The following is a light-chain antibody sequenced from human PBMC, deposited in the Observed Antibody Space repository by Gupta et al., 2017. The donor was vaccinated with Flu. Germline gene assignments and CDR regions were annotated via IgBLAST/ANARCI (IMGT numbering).Light chain of an antibody. Sequence: SPATLSMSPGESTTRSCRASQSVGSYLEWYQQNPAQAPRLLIYDACNRAIAAPVRFSGCGYETDFTLTSSRREEEDFAVYYEHQRTTSVAFGHGTQVEIK. CDR3: HQRTTSVA. CDR2: DAC. CDR1: QSVGSY. J-gene: IGKJ1*01. V-gene: IGKV3-11*01.